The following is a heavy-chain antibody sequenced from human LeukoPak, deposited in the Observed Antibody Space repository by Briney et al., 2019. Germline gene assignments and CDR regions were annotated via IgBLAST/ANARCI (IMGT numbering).Heavy chain of an antibody. CDR2: ISAYNGNT. Sequence: RASVKVSCKASGGTFSSYTISWVRQAPGQGLEWMGWISAYNGNTNYAQKLQGRVTMTTDTSTSTAYMELRSLRSDDTAVYYCARDDAYFGYDSSGHYSGYWGQGTLVTVSS. V-gene: IGHV1-18*01. CDR3: ARDDAYFGYDSSGHYSGY. J-gene: IGHJ4*02. CDR1: GGTFSSYT. D-gene: IGHD3-22*01.